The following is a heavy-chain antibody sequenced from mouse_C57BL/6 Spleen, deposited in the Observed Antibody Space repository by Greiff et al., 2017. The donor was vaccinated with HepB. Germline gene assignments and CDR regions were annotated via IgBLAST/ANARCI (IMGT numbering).Heavy chain of an antibody. Sequence: EVQLVESGGGLVKPGGSLKLSCAASGFTFSSYAMSWVRQTPEKRLEWVATISDGGSYTYYPDNVKGRFTISRDNAKNNLYLQMSHLKSEDTAMYYCARDADGYYIDYWGQGTTLTVSS. CDR2: ISDGGSYT. V-gene: IGHV5-4*01. CDR1: GFTFSSYA. D-gene: IGHD2-3*01. CDR3: ARDADGYYIDY. J-gene: IGHJ2*01.